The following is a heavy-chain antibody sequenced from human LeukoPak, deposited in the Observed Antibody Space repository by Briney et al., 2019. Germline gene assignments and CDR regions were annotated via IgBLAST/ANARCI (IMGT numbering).Heavy chain of an antibody. J-gene: IGHJ4*02. CDR3: ARAYTSWSFDY. CDR2: IYYRGNT. D-gene: IGHD2-2*02. CDR1: GVSITTYY. Sequence: SETLSLTCTVSGVSITTYYWSWIRQPPGKGLEWIGFIYYRGNTNYNPSLKSRVTISVDTSKNQFSLKLSSVTAADTAVYYCARAYTSWSFDYWGQGTLVTVSS. V-gene: IGHV4-59*01.